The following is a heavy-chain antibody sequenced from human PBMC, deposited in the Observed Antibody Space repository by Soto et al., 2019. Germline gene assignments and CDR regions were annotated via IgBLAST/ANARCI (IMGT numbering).Heavy chain of an antibody. Sequence: SETLCLTFDDSGGAISSGGHIWDWNRQPPGKALDWIGHTYHSGNPYYHPSLLSRVTISVDTSMNELSLRLSSVTAADTAVYYCARLNGYCVGTSCHGYYGMDVWGQGTTVTVSS. J-gene: IGHJ6*02. CDR2: TYHSGNP. CDR3: ARLNGYCVGTSCHGYYGMDV. D-gene: IGHD2-21*01. CDR1: GGAISSGGHI. V-gene: IGHV4-30-2*03.